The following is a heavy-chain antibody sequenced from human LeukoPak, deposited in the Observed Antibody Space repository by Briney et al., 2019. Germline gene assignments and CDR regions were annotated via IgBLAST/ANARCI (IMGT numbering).Heavy chain of an antibody. CDR3: ARYWNYGVAPGEWFDP. CDR2: ISAYNGNT. D-gene: IGHD1-7*01. CDR1: GYTFTSYG. J-gene: IGHJ5*02. Sequence: GASVTVSFTASGYTFTSYGISWVRQAPGQGLEWMGWISAYNGNTNYAQKLQGRVTMTTDTSTSTAYMELRSLRSDDTAVYYCARYWNYGVAPGEWFDPWGQGTLVTVSS. V-gene: IGHV1-18*01.